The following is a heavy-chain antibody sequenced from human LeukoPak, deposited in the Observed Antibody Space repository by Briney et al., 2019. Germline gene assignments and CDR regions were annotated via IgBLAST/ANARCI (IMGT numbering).Heavy chain of an antibody. D-gene: IGHD2-2*01. Sequence: SETLSLTCTVSGGSISSSSYYWGWIRQPPGKGLEWIGSIYHSGSTYYNPSLKSRVTISVDRSKNQFSLKLSSVTAADTAVYYCARAGALDIVVVPAAPDYWGQGTLVTVSS. J-gene: IGHJ4*02. CDR1: GGSISSSSYY. CDR2: IYHSGST. CDR3: ARAGALDIVVVPAAPDY. V-gene: IGHV4-39*07.